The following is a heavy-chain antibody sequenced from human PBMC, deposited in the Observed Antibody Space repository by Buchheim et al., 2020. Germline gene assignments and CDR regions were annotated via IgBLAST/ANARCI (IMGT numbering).Heavy chain of an antibody. D-gene: IGHD6-19*01. V-gene: IGHV4-34*01. CDR2: INHSGST. CDR1: GGSFSGYY. Sequence: QVQLQQWGAGLLKPSETLSLTCAVYGGSFSGYYWSWIRQPPGKGLEWIGEINHSGSTNYNPSLKSRVTISVDTSQNQFSLKLSSVTAADTAVYYCARVYSSGWVRWSAFDIWGQGT. J-gene: IGHJ3*02. CDR3: ARVYSSGWVRWSAFDI.